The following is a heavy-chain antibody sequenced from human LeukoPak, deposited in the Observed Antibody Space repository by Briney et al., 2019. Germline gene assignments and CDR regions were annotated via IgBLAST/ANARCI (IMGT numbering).Heavy chain of an antibody. D-gene: IGHD3-22*01. V-gene: IGHV5-51*01. Sequence: GESLRISCKGSGYSFTNYWVAWVRQMPGKAPEWVAIINPGDSDTRYSPSFQGQVTISADKSIYTAYLQWSSLKASDTVMYYCARPDSTGYYTDWGQGTLVTVSS. CDR2: INPGDSDT. CDR3: ARPDSTGYYTD. J-gene: IGHJ4*02. CDR1: GYSFTNYW.